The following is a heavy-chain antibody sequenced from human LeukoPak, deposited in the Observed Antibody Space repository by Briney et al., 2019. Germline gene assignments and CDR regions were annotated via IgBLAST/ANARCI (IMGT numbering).Heavy chain of an antibody. CDR2: MNPNSGDT. CDR1: GYTVTSYD. CDR3: ARGIGSSGYYSNYYYMAV. D-gene: IGHD3-22*01. J-gene: IGHJ6*03. V-gene: IGHV1-8*01. Sequence: SVKVSCKPSGYTVTSYDVNWVGQATGQGREWMGWMNPNSGDTGYAQNFQGRVTMPRNTSISTAYIELSSLISEDTAVYYCARGIGSSGYYSNYYYMAVWGKGTTVTVSS.